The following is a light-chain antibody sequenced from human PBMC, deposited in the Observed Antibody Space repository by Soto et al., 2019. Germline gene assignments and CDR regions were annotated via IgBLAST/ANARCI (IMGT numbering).Light chain of an antibody. J-gene: IGLJ2*01. V-gene: IGLV2-14*01. CDR3: TSYTSVTIVV. CDR1: NSDIGGYNS. CDR2: GVT. Sequence: QSALTQPASVSGSPGQSITISCTGSNSDIGGYNSVSWYQQHPGKAPKLLIFGVTNRPSGVSDRFAGSKSGNTASLTISALQAEDEADYYCTSYTSVTIVVFGEGTKVTVL.